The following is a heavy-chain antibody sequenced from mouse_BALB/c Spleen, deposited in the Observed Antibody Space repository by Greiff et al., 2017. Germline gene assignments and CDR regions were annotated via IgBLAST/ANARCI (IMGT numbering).Heavy chain of an antibody. CDR1: GFNIKDTY. V-gene: IGHV14-3*02. CDR3: VLTLYAMDY. CDR2: IDPANGNT. Sequence: EVQLQQSGAELVKPGASVKLSCTASGFNIKDTYMHWVKQRPEQGLEWIGRIDPANGNTKYDPKFQGKATIIADTSSNTAYLQLSSLTSEDTAVYYCVLTLYAMDYWGQGTSVTVSS. D-gene: IGHD4-1*01. J-gene: IGHJ4*01.